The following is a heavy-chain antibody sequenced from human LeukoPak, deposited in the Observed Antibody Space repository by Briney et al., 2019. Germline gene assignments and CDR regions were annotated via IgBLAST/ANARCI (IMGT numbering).Heavy chain of an antibody. J-gene: IGHJ6*02. V-gene: IGHV4-59*01. CDR3: AREGISSWFHYGMDV. D-gene: IGHD6-13*01. CDR2: IYYSGST. Sequence: SETLSLTCTVSGGSISSYYWSWIRQPPGKGLEWIGYIYYSGSTNYNPSLKSRVTISVDTSKNQFSLKLTSVTAADTAVYYCAREGISSWFHYGMDVWGQGTTVTVSS. CDR1: GGSISSYY.